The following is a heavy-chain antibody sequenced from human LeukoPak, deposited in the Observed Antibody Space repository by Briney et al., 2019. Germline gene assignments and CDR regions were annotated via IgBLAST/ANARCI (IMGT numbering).Heavy chain of an antibody. J-gene: IGHJ4*02. CDR1: GGSFSGYY. D-gene: IGHD3-3*01. V-gene: IGHV4-34*01. Sequence: SETLSLTCAVYGGSFSGYYWSWIRQPPGKGLEWIGEINHSGSTNYNPSLKSRVTISVDTSKNQFSLKLSSVTAADTAVYYCVRERDYDFWSGYYYGPFDYWGQGTLVTVSS. CDR3: VRERDYDFWSGYYYGPFDY. CDR2: INHSGST.